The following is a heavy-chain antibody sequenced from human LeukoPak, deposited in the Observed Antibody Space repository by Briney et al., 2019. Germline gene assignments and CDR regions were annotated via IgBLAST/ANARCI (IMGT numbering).Heavy chain of an antibody. Sequence: GGSLRLSCAASGFTFSDYYMSWIRQAPGKGLEWVSSISSNGYYVYQADSVKGRFTISRDNAKTSLYLQMSSLRAEDTALYLCAGGDRNGWYFYYWGQGTLVTVSS. D-gene: IGHD6-19*01. V-gene: IGHV3-11*01. CDR2: ISSNGYYV. CDR1: GFTFSDYY. J-gene: IGHJ4*02. CDR3: AGGDRNGWYFYY.